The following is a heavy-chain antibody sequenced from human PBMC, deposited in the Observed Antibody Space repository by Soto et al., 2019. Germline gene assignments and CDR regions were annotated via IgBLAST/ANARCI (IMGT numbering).Heavy chain of an antibody. J-gene: IGHJ4*02. CDR1: GFTFSSDA. CDR2: ISYDGSNK. CDR3: ARHYDSSGYYPGIDY. V-gene: IGHV3-30-3*01. D-gene: IGHD3-22*01. Sequence: QVQLVESGGGVVEPGRSLRLSCAASGFTFSSDAMHWVRQAPGKGLEWVAVISYDGSNKYYADSLKGRLTISRDNSKNTLYLQMSSLTGKDTAVYYSARHYDSSGYYPGIDYWGQGTLVTVSS.